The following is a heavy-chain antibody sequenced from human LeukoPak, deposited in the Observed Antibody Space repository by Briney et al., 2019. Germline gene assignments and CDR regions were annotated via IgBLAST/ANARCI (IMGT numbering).Heavy chain of an antibody. V-gene: IGHV4-59*11. D-gene: IGHD4-23*01. Sequence: SETLSLTCTVSGGSISSHYWAWLRQPPGKGLEWIGWMFFTGDTNYNPSLKSRVTISVDHSKNQFSLKLTSVTAADTAVYYCAKEGNDYGANSIDYWGQGTLVTVST. J-gene: IGHJ4*02. CDR1: GGSISSHY. CDR2: MFFTGDT. CDR3: AKEGNDYGANSIDY.